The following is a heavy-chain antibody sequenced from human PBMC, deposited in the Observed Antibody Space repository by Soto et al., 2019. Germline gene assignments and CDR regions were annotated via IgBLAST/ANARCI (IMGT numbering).Heavy chain of an antibody. D-gene: IGHD3-16*01. CDR1: WYNFFSYW. Sequence: GESLKISYNGSWYNFFSYWIAWVRQMPGKGLEWMGIIYPVDSNTRYSPSFQGQVTISADKSINNAYPQWSGLKASDSGIYYCARFGGPDLSHNWLDVWGQGTLVTVPS. CDR3: ARFGGPDLSHNWLDV. V-gene: IGHV5-51*01. CDR2: IYPVDSNT. J-gene: IGHJ5*02.